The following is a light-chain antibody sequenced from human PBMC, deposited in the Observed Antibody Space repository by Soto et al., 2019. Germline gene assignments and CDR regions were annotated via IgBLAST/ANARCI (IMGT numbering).Light chain of an antibody. Sequence: QSGLTQPASVSGSPGQSIAISCTGTSSDVGGYNRVSWYQQHPDKAPKLIIYEVTNRPSGISNRFSGSKSGDTASLTISGLQAEDEADYYCYSYRSGSAHVFGTGTKVTVL. CDR2: EVT. CDR1: SSDVGGYNR. J-gene: IGLJ1*01. CDR3: YSYRSGSAHV. V-gene: IGLV2-14*01.